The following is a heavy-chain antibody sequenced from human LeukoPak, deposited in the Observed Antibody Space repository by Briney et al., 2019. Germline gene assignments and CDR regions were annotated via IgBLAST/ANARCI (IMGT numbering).Heavy chain of an antibody. Sequence: GGSLRLSCAASGFTFSSYAMHWVRQAPGKGLEWVAVISYDGSNKYYADSVKGRFTISRDNSKNTLYLQMNSLRAEDTAVYYCARGTDVEMATIIHYYMDVWGKGTTVTVSS. V-gene: IGHV3-30*01. D-gene: IGHD5-24*01. CDR1: GFTFSSYA. J-gene: IGHJ6*03. CDR2: ISYDGSNK. CDR3: ARGTDVEMATIIHYYMDV.